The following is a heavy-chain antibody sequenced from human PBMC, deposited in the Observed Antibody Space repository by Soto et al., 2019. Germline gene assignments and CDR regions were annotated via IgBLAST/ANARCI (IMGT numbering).Heavy chain of an antibody. J-gene: IGHJ5*02. Sequence: QVQLVESGGGVVQPGRSLRLSCAASGFTFSSYGMHWVRQAPGKGLEWVAVISYDGSNKYYADSVKGRFTISRDNSKNTLYLQMNSLRAEDTAVYYCAREIAAAGTGGVGWFDPWGQGTLVTVSS. CDR2: ISYDGSNK. CDR1: GFTFSSYG. D-gene: IGHD6-13*01. V-gene: IGHV3-30*03. CDR3: AREIAAAGTGGVGWFDP.